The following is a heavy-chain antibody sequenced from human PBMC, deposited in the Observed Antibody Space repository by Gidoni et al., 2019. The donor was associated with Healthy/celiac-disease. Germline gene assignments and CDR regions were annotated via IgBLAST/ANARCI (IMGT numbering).Heavy chain of an antibody. Sequence: EVQLVQSGAAVKKPGESLKISCKGSGYSFTSHWIGWVRQMPGKGLEWMGIIYPGDSDTRYSPSFQGQVTISADKSISTAYLQWSSLKASDTAMYYCARTSSPYTDLRHYDSSGYPRAIDYWGQGTLVTVSS. V-gene: IGHV5-51*03. CDR3: ARTSSPYTDLRHYDSSGYPRAIDY. CDR1: GYSFTSHW. D-gene: IGHD3-22*01. CDR2: IYPGDSDT. J-gene: IGHJ4*02.